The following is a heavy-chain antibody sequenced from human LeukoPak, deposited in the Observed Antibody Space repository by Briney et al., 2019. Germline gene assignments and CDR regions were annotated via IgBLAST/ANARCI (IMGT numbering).Heavy chain of an antibody. CDR2: ISHDGNNK. V-gene: IGHV3-30*18. D-gene: IGHD3-10*02. CDR1: GFTFSSYS. J-gene: IGHJ6*04. Sequence: TGGSLRLSCAASGFTFSSYSMNWVRQAPGKGLEWLAVISHDGNNKYYADSVKGRITISRDNSMNTLYLQMNSLRAEDTAVYYCAELGITMIGGVWGKGTTVTISS. CDR3: AELGITMIGGV.